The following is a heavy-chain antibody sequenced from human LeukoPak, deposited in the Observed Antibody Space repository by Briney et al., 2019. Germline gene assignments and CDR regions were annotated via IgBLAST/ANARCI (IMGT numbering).Heavy chain of an antibody. V-gene: IGHV1-2*02. CDR1: GYTFTGYY. J-gene: IGHJ3*02. Sequence: ASVKVSCKASGYTFTGYYMHWVRQAPGQGLEWMGWINPNSGGRNYAQKFQGRVTMTRDTSISTAYMELSRLRSDDTAVYYCARDVSITMIPFDIWGQGTMVTVSS. D-gene: IGHD3-22*01. CDR2: INPNSGGR. CDR3: ARDVSITMIPFDI.